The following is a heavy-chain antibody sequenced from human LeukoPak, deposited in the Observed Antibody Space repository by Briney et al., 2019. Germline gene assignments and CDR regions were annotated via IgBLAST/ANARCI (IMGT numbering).Heavy chain of an antibody. CDR3: ARVRSSGSPPTTYYYYGMDV. V-gene: IGHV1-8*01. D-gene: IGHD3-10*01. CDR2: MNPNSGNT. J-gene: IGHJ6*02. CDR1: GYTFTSYD. Sequence: ASVKVSCKASGYTFTSYDINWVRQATGQGLEWMGWMNPNSGNTGYAQKFQGRVTMTRNTSINTAYMELSSLRSEDTAVYYCARVRSSGSPPTTYYYYGMDVWGQGTTVTVSS.